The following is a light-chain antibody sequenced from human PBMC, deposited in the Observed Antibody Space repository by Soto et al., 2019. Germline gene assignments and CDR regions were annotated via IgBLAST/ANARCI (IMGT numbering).Light chain of an antibody. CDR3: PHYYSYPLS. CDR1: QGSSNY. Sequence: AIRMTQSPSSLSASPGDRVTITCRASQGSSNYLAWYQQKPGKAPKLLIYAASTLDAGVPSRFSGSGSGTDFTLTISNLQSEDFATYHCPHYYSYPLSFAGGTKVDIK. CDR2: AAS. V-gene: IGKV1-8*01. J-gene: IGKJ4*01.